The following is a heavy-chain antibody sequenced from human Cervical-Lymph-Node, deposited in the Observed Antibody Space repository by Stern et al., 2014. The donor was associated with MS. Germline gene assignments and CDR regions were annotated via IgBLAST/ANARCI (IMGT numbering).Heavy chain of an antibody. Sequence: QVQLVESGGGVVQPGRSLRLSCAASGFTFSSYGMHWVRQAPGKGLEWVAFIWYDGSNKYYADSVKGRFTISRDNSKNTLYLQMNSLRAEDTAVYFCAGDGDTAMVSDHYYYGMDVWGQGTTVTVSS. V-gene: IGHV3-33*01. CDR3: AGDGDTAMVSDHYYYGMDV. CDR1: GFTFSSYG. D-gene: IGHD5-18*01. J-gene: IGHJ6*02. CDR2: IWYDGSNK.